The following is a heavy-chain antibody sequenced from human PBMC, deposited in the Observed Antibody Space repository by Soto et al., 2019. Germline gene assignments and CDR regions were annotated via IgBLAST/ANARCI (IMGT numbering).Heavy chain of an antibody. Sequence: QVQLVQSGAEVKKPGASAKVSCKASGYSFLSYDISWVRQAPGQGLEWMGWISTDNGNTNYAQKVQGRVTMTTDTSTRTAYMELRSLRSDDTAVYYCARGMDDAFDIWGQGTMVTVSS. CDR1: GYSFLSYD. CDR3: ARGMDDAFDI. CDR2: ISTDNGNT. V-gene: IGHV1-18*01. J-gene: IGHJ3*02.